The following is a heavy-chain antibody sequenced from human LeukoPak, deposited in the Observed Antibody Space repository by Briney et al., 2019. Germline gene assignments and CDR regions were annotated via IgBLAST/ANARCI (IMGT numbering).Heavy chain of an antibody. D-gene: IGHD1-26*01. J-gene: IGHJ4*02. CDR2: FDPEDGET. V-gene: IGHV1-24*01. Sequence: ASVKVSCEVSGYTLTELSMHWVRQAPGEGLEWMGGFDPEDGETIYAQKFQGRVTMTEDTSTDTAYMELSSLRSEDTAVYYCATAGLIVGAHFDYWGQGTLVTVSS. CDR1: GYTLTELS. CDR3: ATAGLIVGAHFDY.